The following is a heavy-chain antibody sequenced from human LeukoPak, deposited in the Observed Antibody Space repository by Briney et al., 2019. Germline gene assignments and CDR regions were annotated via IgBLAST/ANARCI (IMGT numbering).Heavy chain of an antibody. J-gene: IGHJ3*02. D-gene: IGHD5-24*01. CDR2: INPKTGGT. V-gene: IGHV1-2*06. CDR1: GYIFTGHY. CDR3: ARVGDGLNDAFDI. Sequence: GASVKVSCKASGYIFTGHYMNWVRQVPGQGLEWMGRINPKTGGTNYAQNFQGRVTMTRDTSFSTTYMELSRLRPDDTAVYYCARVGDGLNDAFDIWGQGTMVTVSS.